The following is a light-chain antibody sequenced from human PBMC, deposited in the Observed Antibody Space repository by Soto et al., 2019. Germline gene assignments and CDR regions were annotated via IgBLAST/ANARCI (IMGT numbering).Light chain of an antibody. CDR2: SNN. J-gene: IGLJ3*02. CDR1: SSNIGSNT. V-gene: IGLV1-44*01. CDR3: AAWDDSLNGWV. Sequence: QLVLTQPPSASGTPGQRVTISCSGSSSNIGSNTVSWYQQLPGTAPKLLVYSNNKRPSGVPDRFSGYKSGTSASLAISGLQSEDEADYYCAAWDDSLNGWVFGGGTKVTVL.